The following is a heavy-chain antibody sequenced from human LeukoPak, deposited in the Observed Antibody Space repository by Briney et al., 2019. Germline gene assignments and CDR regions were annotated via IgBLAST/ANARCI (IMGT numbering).Heavy chain of an antibody. V-gene: IGHV1-18*01. Sequence: ASVTVSFKSSGYTFTSYGISWVRQAPGQGLEWMGWISAYNGKTTYAQKFQGRVTMTADTPTTTAYMELRSLISDDTAVYYCARDAIAAAGTNWFDPGGQGTLVTVSA. D-gene: IGHD6-13*01. J-gene: IGHJ5*02. CDR3: ARDAIAAAGTNWFDP. CDR1: GYTFTSYG. CDR2: ISAYNGKT.